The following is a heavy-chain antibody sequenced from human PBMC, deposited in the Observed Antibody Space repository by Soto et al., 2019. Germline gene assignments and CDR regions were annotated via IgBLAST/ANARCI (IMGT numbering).Heavy chain of an antibody. Sequence: GGSLRLSCAASGFTFSSYSMNWVRQAPGKGLEWVSYISSSGSTIYYADSVKGRFTISRDNAKNSLYLQMNSLRAEDTAVYYCARVVTMIVVVPYYFDYWGQGTLVTVSS. D-gene: IGHD3-22*01. CDR2: ISSSGSTI. CDR3: ARVVTMIVVVPYYFDY. V-gene: IGHV3-48*04. CDR1: GFTFSSYS. J-gene: IGHJ4*02.